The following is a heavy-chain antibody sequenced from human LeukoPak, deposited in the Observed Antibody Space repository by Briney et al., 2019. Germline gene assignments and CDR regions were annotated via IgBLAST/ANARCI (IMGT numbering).Heavy chain of an antibody. D-gene: IGHD6-6*01. CDR3: ARGGYSSSS. V-gene: IGHV4-61*01. J-gene: IGHJ4*02. CDR1: GGSVSSGSYY. Sequence: SETLSLTCTVSGGSVSSGSYYWSWIRQPPGKGLEWIGYIYYSGSTNCNPSLKSRVTISVDTSKNQFSLKLSSVTAADTAVYYCARGGYSSSSWGQGTLVTVSS. CDR2: IYYSGST.